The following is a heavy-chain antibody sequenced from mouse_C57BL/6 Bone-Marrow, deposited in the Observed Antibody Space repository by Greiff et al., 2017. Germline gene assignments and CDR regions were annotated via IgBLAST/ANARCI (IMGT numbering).Heavy chain of an antibody. V-gene: IGHV1-69*01. J-gene: IGHJ4*01. CDR1: GYTFTSYW. D-gene: IGHD2-3*01. CDR3: AGRWLLAMDY. CDR2: IDPSDSYT. Sequence: QVQLQQPGAELVMPGASVKLSCKASGYTFTSYWMHWVKQRPGQGLEWIGEIDPSDSYTNYNQKFKGKSTLTVDKSSSTAYMQLSSLTSEDTAVYYCAGRWLLAMDYWGQGTSVTVSS.